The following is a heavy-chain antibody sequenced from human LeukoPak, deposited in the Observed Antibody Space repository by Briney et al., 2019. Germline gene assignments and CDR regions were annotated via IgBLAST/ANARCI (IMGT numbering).Heavy chain of an antibody. CDR3: ARGGAGVYFFDY. D-gene: IGHD2-8*01. Sequence: PGGSLRLSCAASGFTFSSYSMNWVRQAPGKGLEWVSSISSSSSYIYYADSVKGRFTISRDNAKKSLYLQVNSLRAEDTAVYYCARGGAGVYFFDYWGQGILVPVSS. CDR1: GFTFSSYS. J-gene: IGHJ4*02. V-gene: IGHV3-21*04. CDR2: ISSSSSYI.